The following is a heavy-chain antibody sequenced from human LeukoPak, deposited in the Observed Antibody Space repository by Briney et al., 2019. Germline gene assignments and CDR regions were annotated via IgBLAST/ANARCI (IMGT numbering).Heavy chain of an antibody. CDR3: AIDATMIVVTGNFDI. Sequence: GGSLRLSCAASGFTFDDYGMRWVRQPPGKGLEWVSGINWNGGSTGYADSVKGRFTISRDNAKNSLYLQMNRLRDEDTAVYYCAIDATMIVVTGNFDIWGQGTLLTVSS. D-gene: IGHD3-22*01. J-gene: IGHJ3*02. CDR2: INWNGGST. V-gene: IGHV3-20*04. CDR1: GFTFDDYG.